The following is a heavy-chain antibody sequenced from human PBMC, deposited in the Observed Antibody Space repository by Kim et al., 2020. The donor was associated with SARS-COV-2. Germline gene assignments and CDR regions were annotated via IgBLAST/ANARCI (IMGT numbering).Heavy chain of an antibody. D-gene: IGHD3-10*01. CDR2: IYYSGST. CDR3: ARQGLLWFGELPWFDP. Sequence: SETLSLTCTVSGGSISSSSYYWGWIRQPPGKGLEWIGSIYYSGSTYYNPSLKSRVTISVDTSKNQFSLKLSSVTAADTAVYYCARQGLLWFGELPWFDPWGQGTLVTVSS. V-gene: IGHV4-39*01. J-gene: IGHJ5*02. CDR1: GGSISSSSYY.